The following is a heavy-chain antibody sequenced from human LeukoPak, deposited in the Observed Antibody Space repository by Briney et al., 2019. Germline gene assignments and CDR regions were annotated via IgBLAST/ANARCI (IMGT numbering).Heavy chain of an antibody. D-gene: IGHD6-6*01. J-gene: IGHJ1*01. Sequence: SETLSLTCTVSGGSISTYYWNWIRQPPGKGLEWIGYIYHSGSTNYNPSLQSRVTISADTSKNQFSLNLNSVTAADTAVYYCARGGAARLHFQNWGQGTLVTVSS. CDR2: IYHSGST. CDR1: GGSISTYY. V-gene: IGHV4-59*01. CDR3: ARGGAARLHFQN.